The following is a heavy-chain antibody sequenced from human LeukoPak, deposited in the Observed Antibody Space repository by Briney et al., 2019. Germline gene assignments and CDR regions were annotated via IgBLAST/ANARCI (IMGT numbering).Heavy chain of an antibody. CDR2: INHSGST. J-gene: IGHJ4*02. V-gene: IGHV4-34*01. CDR3: ASAVAGSPRAFDY. D-gene: IGHD6-19*01. Sequence: TSETLSLTCAVYGGSFSGYYWSWTRQPPGKGLEWIGEINHSGSTNYNPSLKSRVTISVDTSKNQFSLKLSSVTAADTAVYYCASAVAGSPRAFDYWGQGTLVTVSS. CDR1: GGSFSGYY.